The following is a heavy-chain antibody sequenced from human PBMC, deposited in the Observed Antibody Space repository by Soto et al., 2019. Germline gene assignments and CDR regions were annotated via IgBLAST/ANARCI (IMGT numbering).Heavy chain of an antibody. CDR1: GFTFSSYA. V-gene: IGHV3-23*01. Sequence: EVQLLESGGGLVQPGGSLRLSCAASGFTFSSYAMSWVRQAPGKGLEWVSAISGSGGSTYYADSVKGRFTISRDNSKNTLYLQINSLRAEDTAVYYCAKGGGGYDFWTDYWGQGTLVTVSS. CDR2: ISGSGGST. CDR3: AKGGGGYDFWTDY. D-gene: IGHD3-3*01. J-gene: IGHJ4*02.